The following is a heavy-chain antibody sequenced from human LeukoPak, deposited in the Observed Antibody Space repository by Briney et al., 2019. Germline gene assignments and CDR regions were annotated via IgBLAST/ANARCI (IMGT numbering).Heavy chain of an antibody. CDR2: ISYDGSNK. CDR3: ARDPSSVPHSVNWAANWFDP. D-gene: IGHD1-1*01. J-gene: IGHJ5*02. CDR1: GLTFSTIA. V-gene: IGHV3-30-3*01. Sequence: GRSLRLSCAASGLTFSTIAFHWVRQAAGKGLEWLALISYDGSNKFYADSVKGRFTISRDNSKNTLYLQMNSLETEDTAVYYCARDPSSVPHSVNWAANWFDPWGQGTLVTVSS.